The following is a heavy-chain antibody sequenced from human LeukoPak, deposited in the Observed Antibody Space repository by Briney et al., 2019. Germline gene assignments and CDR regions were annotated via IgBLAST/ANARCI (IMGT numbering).Heavy chain of an antibody. CDR3: ASLAGWEGYDILTGYYTYTDV. J-gene: IGHJ6*04. V-gene: IGHV3-48*03. Sequence: GGSLRLSCAASGFTFSSYEMNWVRQAPGKGLEWVSYISSSGSTIYYADSVKGRFTISRDNAKNSLYLQMNSLRAEDTAVYYCASLAGWEGYDILTGYYTYTDVWGKGTTVTISP. CDR1: GFTFSSYE. D-gene: IGHD3-9*01. CDR2: ISSSGSTI.